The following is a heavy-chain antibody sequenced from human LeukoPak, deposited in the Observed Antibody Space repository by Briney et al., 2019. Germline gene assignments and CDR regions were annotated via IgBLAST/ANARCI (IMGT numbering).Heavy chain of an antibody. CDR2: ISWNSGSI. Sequence: GGSLRLSCAASGFTFDDYAMHWVRHAPGKGLEWVSGISWNSGSIGYADSVKGRFTISRDNAKNSLYLQMNSLRAEDTALYYCAKDQNYDILTGYPDYWGQGTLVTVSS. D-gene: IGHD3-9*01. V-gene: IGHV3-9*01. J-gene: IGHJ4*02. CDR1: GFTFDDYA. CDR3: AKDQNYDILTGYPDY.